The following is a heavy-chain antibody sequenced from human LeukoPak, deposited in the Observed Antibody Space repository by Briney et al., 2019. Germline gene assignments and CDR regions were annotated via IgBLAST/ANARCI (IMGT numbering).Heavy chain of an antibody. CDR3: ARDRDPYGEEVWLDP. CDR2: ISAYNGNT. CDR1: GYTFTGYY. Sequence: ASVKVSCKASGYTFTGYYMHWVRQAPGQGLEWMGWISAYNGNTNYAQKLQGRVTMTTDTSTSTAYMELRSLRSDDTAVYYCARDRDPYGEEVWLDPWGQGTLVTVSS. J-gene: IGHJ5*02. V-gene: IGHV1-18*04. D-gene: IGHD4-17*01.